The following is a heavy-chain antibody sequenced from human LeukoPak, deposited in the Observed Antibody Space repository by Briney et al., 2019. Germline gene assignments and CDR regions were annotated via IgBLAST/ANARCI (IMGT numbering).Heavy chain of an antibody. Sequence: GGSLRLSCAASGFTFSSYSMSWVRQAPGKGLEWVSSISSSSSYIYYADSVKGRFTISRDNAKNSLYLQMNSLRAEDTAVYYCAKEGVIMITFGGVIVTPYYFDYWGQGTLVTVSS. J-gene: IGHJ4*02. D-gene: IGHD3-16*02. CDR3: AKEGVIMITFGGVIVTPYYFDY. CDR2: ISSSSSYI. V-gene: IGHV3-21*01. CDR1: GFTFSSYS.